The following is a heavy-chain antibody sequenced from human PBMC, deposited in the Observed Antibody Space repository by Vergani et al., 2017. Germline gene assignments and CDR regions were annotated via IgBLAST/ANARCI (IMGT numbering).Heavy chain of an antibody. Sequence: VQLQESGPGLVTPSQTLSLTCSVSGGSFSSDNVYWTWIRQPAGKGLEWIGRIYTSGSTEYNPSLKSRVTISIDTSMNQFSLNLSSVTAADTAVYYCARAQYYNWFDPWGQGRMVTVSS. CDR3: ARAQYYNWFDP. J-gene: IGHJ5*02. D-gene: IGHD3-10*01. CDR2: IYTSGST. CDR1: GGSFSSDNVY. V-gene: IGHV4-61*02.